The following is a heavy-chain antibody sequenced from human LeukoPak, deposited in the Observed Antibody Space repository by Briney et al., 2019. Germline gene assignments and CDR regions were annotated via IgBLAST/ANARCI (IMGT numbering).Heavy chain of an antibody. Sequence: PSETLSLTCTVSGGSISSYYWSWIRQPPGKGLEWIGYIYYSGSTNYNPSLKSRVTISVDTSKNQFSLKLSSVTAADTAVYYCARGGGSLTIFGVVNASPDYCYYMDVWGKGTTVTVSS. CDR3: ARGGGSLTIFGVVNASPDYCYYMDV. J-gene: IGHJ6*03. CDR2: IYYSGST. V-gene: IGHV4-59*01. D-gene: IGHD3-3*01. CDR1: GGSISSYY.